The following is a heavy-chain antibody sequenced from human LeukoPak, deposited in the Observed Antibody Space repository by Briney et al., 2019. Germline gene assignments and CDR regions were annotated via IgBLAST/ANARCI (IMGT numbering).Heavy chain of an antibody. Sequence: GGSLRLSCAASGFTFSSYGMHWVRQAPGKGLEWVAFIRYDGSNKYYADSVKGRFTISRDNSKNTLYLQMNSLRAEDTAVYYCAKEESGWPPEYYFGYWGQGTLVTVSS. CDR3: AKEESGWPPEYYFGY. CDR1: GFTFSSYG. J-gene: IGHJ4*02. D-gene: IGHD6-19*01. V-gene: IGHV3-30*02. CDR2: IRYDGSNK.